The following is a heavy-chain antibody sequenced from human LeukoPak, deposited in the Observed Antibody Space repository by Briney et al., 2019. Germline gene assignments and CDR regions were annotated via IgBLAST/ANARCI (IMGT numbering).Heavy chain of an antibody. CDR1: GFSFGSYS. Sequence: GGSLRLSCAASGFSFGSYSMNWVRQAPGKGLEWISFVGIISDTVSYADSVKGRFTISRDNAKNSLYLQMNSLRAEDTAVYYCARDQEWDSGYSYGSDYWGQGTLVTVSS. J-gene: IGHJ4*02. CDR3: ARDQEWDSGYSYGSDY. V-gene: IGHV3-48*04. CDR2: VGIISDTV. D-gene: IGHD5-18*01.